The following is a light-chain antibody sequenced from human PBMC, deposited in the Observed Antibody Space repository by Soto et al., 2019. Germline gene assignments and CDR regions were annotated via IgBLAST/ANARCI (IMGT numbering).Light chain of an antibody. CDR3: QQLRLYQSN. J-gene: IGKJ4*01. Sequence: DIQMTQSPSSLSASVGDRVTITCRASQSISSYLNWYQQKPGKAPKLLIYAASTLYGGVPSRFSGSRSGADFALTITSLQAEAFGTYYCQQLRLYQSNFSGGTKVDIX. CDR1: QSISSY. CDR2: AAS. V-gene: IGKV1-39*01.